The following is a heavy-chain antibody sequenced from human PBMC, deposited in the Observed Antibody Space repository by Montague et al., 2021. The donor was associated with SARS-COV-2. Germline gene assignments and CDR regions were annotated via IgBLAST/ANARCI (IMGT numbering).Heavy chain of an antibody. CDR1: GFTFSSYW. J-gene: IGHJ4*02. D-gene: IGHD3-3*01. CDR3: TTLLERDVDY. V-gene: IGHV3-7*01. CDR2: INQDGSEK. Sequence: SLRLSCAATGFTFSSYWMSWVRQAPGKGLEWVANINQDGSEKYYVGSVRGRFTISRGNAKNSLSLQMDSLRDEDTAVYYCTTLLERDVDYWGRGTLLTVSS.